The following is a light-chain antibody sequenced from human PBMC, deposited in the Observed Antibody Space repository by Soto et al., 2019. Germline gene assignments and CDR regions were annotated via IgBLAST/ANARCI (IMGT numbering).Light chain of an antibody. Sequence: IQLTQSPSSLSASVGDRVTITCRASQGISSFLAWYQQKPGKAPNLLIYAASTLQTGVPSRFSGGGSGTDFTLTISSLEPEDFAIYHCQQRANWPITFGQGTRLEIK. CDR2: AAS. CDR1: QGISSF. V-gene: IGKV1-9*01. J-gene: IGKJ5*01. CDR3: QQRANWPIT.